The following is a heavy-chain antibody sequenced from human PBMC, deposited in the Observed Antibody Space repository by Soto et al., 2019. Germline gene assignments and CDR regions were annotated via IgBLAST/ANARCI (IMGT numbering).Heavy chain of an antibody. CDR1: GFTFSSYS. Sequence: EVQLVESGGGLVQPGGSLRLSCAASGFTFSSYSMNWVRQAPGKGLEWVSYISSSSSTIYYADSVKGRFTISRDNAKNAVSLQMNGLRDEDTAVYYCARDLGYYYYGMDVWGQGTTVTVSS. CDR3: ARDLGYYYYGMDV. D-gene: IGHD7-27*01. V-gene: IGHV3-48*02. CDR2: ISSSSSTI. J-gene: IGHJ6*02.